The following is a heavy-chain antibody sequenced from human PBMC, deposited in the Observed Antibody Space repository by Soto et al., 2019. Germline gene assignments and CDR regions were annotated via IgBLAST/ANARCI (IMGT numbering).Heavy chain of an antibody. V-gene: IGHV1-69*13. J-gene: IGHJ6*02. CDR1: VGTFSSYA. CDR2: IIPIFGTA. Sequence: SVKVSCKASVGTFSSYAINWVRQAPGQGLEWMGGIIPIFGTANYAQKFQGRVTITADESTSTAYMELSSLRSEDTAVYYCARDPAENCSSTSCYTYYYYGMDVWGQGTTVTVSS. CDR3: ARDPAENCSSTSCYTYYYYGMDV. D-gene: IGHD2-2*02.